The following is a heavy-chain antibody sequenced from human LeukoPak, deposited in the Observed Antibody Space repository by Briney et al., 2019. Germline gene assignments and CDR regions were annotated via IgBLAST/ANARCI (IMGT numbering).Heavy chain of an antibody. J-gene: IGHJ4*02. Sequence: GRSLRLSCAASGFTFSSYAMHWVRQAPGKGLEWVAVISYDGSNKYYADSVKGRFTISRDNSKNTLYLQMNSLRAEDTAVYYCARDPEYSSGWTFDYWGQGTLVTVSS. CDR2: ISYDGSNK. D-gene: IGHD6-19*01. CDR1: GFTFSSYA. CDR3: ARDPEYSSGWTFDY. V-gene: IGHV3-30-3*01.